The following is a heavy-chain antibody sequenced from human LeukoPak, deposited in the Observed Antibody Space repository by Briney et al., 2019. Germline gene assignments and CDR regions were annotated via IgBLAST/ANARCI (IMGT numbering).Heavy chain of an antibody. CDR3: ARVVTYYDSSGSVNGYFDL. CDR2: LYYSGNT. V-gene: IGHV4-59*01. CDR1: GGSISSYS. J-gene: IGHJ2*01. Sequence: SETLSLTCTVSGGSISSYSWSWIRQPPGKGLEWIGYLYYSGNTNYNPSLKSRVAISVDTSKNQSSLKLSSVTAADTAVYYCARVVTYYDSSGSVNGYFDLWGRGTLVTVSS. D-gene: IGHD3-22*01.